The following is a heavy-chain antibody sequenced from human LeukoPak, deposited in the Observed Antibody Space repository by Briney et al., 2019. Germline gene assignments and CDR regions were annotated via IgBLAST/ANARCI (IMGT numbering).Heavy chain of an antibody. Sequence: PGRSLRLSCAASGFTFSSYGMHWVRQAPGRGLEWVAVISYDGSNKYYADSVKGRFTISRDNSKNTLYLQMNSLRAEDTAVYYCAKCGRDILVVATASNYWGQGTLVTVSS. CDR2: ISYDGSNK. CDR1: GFTFSSYG. V-gene: IGHV3-30*18. D-gene: IGHD2-2*01. CDR3: AKCGRDILVVATASNY. J-gene: IGHJ4*02.